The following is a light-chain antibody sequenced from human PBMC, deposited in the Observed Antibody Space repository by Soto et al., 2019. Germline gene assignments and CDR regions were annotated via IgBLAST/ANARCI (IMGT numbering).Light chain of an antibody. Sequence: EIVLTHSPGTLSLSPGERATLSCRASQSVSSSYLAWYQQKPGQARRLLIYGASSRATGIPDRFSGSGSGTDFTLTISRLEPEDFAVYYCQQYGSSPALTFGGGTKVDIK. J-gene: IGKJ4*01. V-gene: IGKV3-20*01. CDR3: QQYGSSPALT. CDR2: GAS. CDR1: QSVSSSY.